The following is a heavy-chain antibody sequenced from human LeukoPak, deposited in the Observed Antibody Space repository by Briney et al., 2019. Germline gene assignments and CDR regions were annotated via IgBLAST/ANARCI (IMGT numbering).Heavy chain of an antibody. CDR3: APRLSGSETAPPSGY. Sequence: GGSLRLSCAASGFTFSSYWMSWVRQAPGKGLEWVANIKQDGSEKYYVGSVKGRFTISRDNAKNSLYLQMNSLRAEDTAVYYCAPRLSGSETAPPSGYWGQGTLVTVSS. CDR2: IKQDGSEK. V-gene: IGHV3-7*01. D-gene: IGHD3-10*01. J-gene: IGHJ4*02. CDR1: GFTFSSYW.